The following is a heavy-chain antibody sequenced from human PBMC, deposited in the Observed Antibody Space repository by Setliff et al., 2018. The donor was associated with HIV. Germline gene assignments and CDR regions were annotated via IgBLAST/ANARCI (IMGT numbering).Heavy chain of an antibody. D-gene: IGHD3-10*01. CDR2: IWYDGKNK. CDR3: AKELEKGLWYGDHYFYYGMDV. V-gene: IGHV3-30*02. CDR1: GFTFRDYG. Sequence: PGGSLRLSCVASGFTFRDYGMHWVRQAPGKGLEWVAFIWYDGKNKNYADSVKGRFTISRDNYKNILYLQMSSLRVEDTALYYCAKELEKGLWYGDHYFYYGMDVWGQGTTVTVSS. J-gene: IGHJ6*02.